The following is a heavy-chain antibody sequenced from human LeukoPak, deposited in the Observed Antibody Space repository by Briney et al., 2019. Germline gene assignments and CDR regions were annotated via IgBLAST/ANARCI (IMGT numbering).Heavy chain of an antibody. J-gene: IGHJ4*02. Sequence: GGSLRLSCAASGFTFSRNWMHWVRQAPGKGLVWVSRISSDGSITNYADSVKGRFTISRDNAKNTLYLKMSSLRAEDTAVYSCPKIDPYWGQGTLVTVSS. CDR3: PKIDPY. V-gene: IGHV3-74*01. CDR2: ISSDGSIT. CDR1: GFTFSRNW.